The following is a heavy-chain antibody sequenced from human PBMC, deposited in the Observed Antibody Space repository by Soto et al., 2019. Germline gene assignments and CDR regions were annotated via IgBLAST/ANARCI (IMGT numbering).Heavy chain of an antibody. CDR1: GYTFTSYG. D-gene: IGHD6-19*01. Sequence: AGKVSCKASGYTFTSYGISWVRQAPGQGLEWMGWISAYNGNTNYAQKLQGGVTMTTDTSTSTAYMELRSLRSDDTAVYYCARECGPIAVAVGWFDPWSQGNVVTVSS. J-gene: IGHJ5*02. V-gene: IGHV1-18*04. CDR3: ARECGPIAVAVGWFDP. CDR2: ISAYNGNT.